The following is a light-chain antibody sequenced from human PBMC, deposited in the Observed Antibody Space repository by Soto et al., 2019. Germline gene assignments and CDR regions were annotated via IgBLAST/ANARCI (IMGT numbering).Light chain of an antibody. CDR1: SSDVGGYNY. Sequence: QSALTQPASVSGSPGQSITISCTGTSSDVGGYNYVSWYQQHPGKAPKLIIYDVSNRPSGVSNRFSGSKSGDTASLTISGLQAEDEAEYYCSSYTISSTNLDVFGTGTKLTVL. J-gene: IGLJ1*01. V-gene: IGLV2-14*01. CDR3: SSYTISSTNLDV. CDR2: DVS.